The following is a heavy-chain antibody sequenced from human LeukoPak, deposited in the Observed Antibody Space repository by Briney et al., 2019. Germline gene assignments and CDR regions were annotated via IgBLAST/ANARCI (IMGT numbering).Heavy chain of an antibody. J-gene: IGHJ4*02. D-gene: IGHD6-19*01. V-gene: IGHV4-59*01. CDR1: GGSISSYY. CDR3: ARGEIAVAGYFDY. CDR2: IYYSGST. Sequence: SETLSLTCTVSGGSISSYYWSWIRQPPGKGLEWIGYIYYSGSTNYNPSLKSRVTISVDTSKNQFSLKLSSVTAADTAVHYCARGEIAVAGYFDYWGQGTLVTVSS.